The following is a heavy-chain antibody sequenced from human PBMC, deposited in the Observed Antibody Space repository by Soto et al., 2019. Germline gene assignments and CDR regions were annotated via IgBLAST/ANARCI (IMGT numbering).Heavy chain of an antibody. Sequence: VQLVQSGAEVKKPGSSEKVSCKAPGGTFSSYAISWLRQAPGQGLEWRRGIIPIFGTANYGEKFQGRVTIAADESPSTAWMELISMRSEDKAVYYCANDLDSGGWYYYWGQGSLVTVSS. J-gene: IGHJ4*02. CDR2: IIPIFGTA. D-gene: IGHD6-19*01. CDR1: GGTFSSYA. CDR3: ANDLDSGGWYYY. V-gene: IGHV1-69*01.